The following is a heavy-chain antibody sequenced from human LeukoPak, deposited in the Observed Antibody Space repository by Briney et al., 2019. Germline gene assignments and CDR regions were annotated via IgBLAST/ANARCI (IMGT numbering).Heavy chain of an antibody. Sequence: GGSLRLSCAASGFTFSSFAMIWVRQAPGKGLQWVSVIGRDGAVIQYADSVKGRFTISRDNSKKMLYLQMNSLTYDDTAIYYCAKYRTTSVPPRNFDYWGQGTLVTVSS. V-gene: IGHV3-23*01. CDR1: GFTFSSFA. J-gene: IGHJ4*02. CDR2: IGRDGAVI. CDR3: AKYRTTSVPPRNFDY. D-gene: IGHD1-14*01.